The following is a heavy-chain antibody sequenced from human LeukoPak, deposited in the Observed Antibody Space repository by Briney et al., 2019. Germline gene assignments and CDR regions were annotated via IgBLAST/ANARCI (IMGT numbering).Heavy chain of an antibody. V-gene: IGHV1-69*05. J-gene: IGHJ5*02. D-gene: IGHD3-10*01. CDR3: ATSLYYYGSGSSNWFDP. CDR1: GGTFSSYA. CDR2: IIPIFGTA. Sequence: GASVKVSCKASGGTFSSYAISWVRQAPGQGLEWMGGIIPIFGTANYAQKFQGRVTITTDESTSTAYMELSRLRSEDTAVYYCATSLYYYGSGSSNWFDPWGQGTLVTVSS.